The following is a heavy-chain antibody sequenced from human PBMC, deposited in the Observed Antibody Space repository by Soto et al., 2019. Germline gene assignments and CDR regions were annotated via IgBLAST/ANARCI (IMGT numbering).Heavy chain of an antibody. D-gene: IGHD6-6*01. CDR2: IYYSGST. CDR1: GGSISSGGYY. Sequence: QVRLQESGPGLIKPSQTLSLIYTVSGGSISSGGYYWSWIRQHPVKGLEWIGYIYYSGSTYYNPSLKSRVTISVDTSKNQFSLKLSSVTTADTAVYYCARIWGIAARQGPLTFDFWGQGTLVTVSS. J-gene: IGHJ4*02. CDR3: ARIWGIAARQGPLTFDF. V-gene: IGHV4-31*03.